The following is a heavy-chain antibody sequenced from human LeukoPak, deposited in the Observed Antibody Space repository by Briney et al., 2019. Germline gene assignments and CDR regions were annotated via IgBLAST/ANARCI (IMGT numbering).Heavy chain of an antibody. CDR1: GYTFTSYD. D-gene: IGHD2-15*01. V-gene: IGHV1-8*01. CDR3: ARGVRSCSGGSCSYYFDY. J-gene: IGHJ4*02. Sequence: ASVKVSCKASGYTFTSYDINWVRQATGQGLEWMGWMNPNSGNTGYAQKFQGRVTMTRNTSISTAYMELSSLRSEDTAAYYCARGVRSCSGGSCSYYFDYWGQGTLVTVSS. CDR2: MNPNSGNT.